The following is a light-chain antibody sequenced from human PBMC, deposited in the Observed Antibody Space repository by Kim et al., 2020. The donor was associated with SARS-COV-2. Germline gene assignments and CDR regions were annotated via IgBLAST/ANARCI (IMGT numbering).Light chain of an antibody. V-gene: IGLV2-23*01. CDR2: EGS. Sequence: SPGQSITISCTGTSSEVGSYNLVSWYQQHTGKAPKLMIYEGSKRPSGVSNRFSGSKSGNTASLTISGLQAEDEADYYCCSYAGSVVFGGGNQLTVL. CDR1: SSEVGSYNL. J-gene: IGLJ2*01. CDR3: CSYAGSVV.